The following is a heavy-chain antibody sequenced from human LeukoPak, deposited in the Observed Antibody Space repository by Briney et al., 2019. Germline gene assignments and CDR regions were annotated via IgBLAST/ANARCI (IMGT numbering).Heavy chain of an antibody. V-gene: IGHV1-8*03. D-gene: IGHD3-3*01. CDR3: ARGPTGPLYYDFWSGTHYYYYMDV. CDR1: GYTFNSYD. CDR2: MNPNSGNT. Sequence: GASVKVSCKASGYTFNSYDINWVRQATGQGLEWMGWMNPNSGNTGYAQKFQGRVTITRNTSISTAYMELSSLRSEDTAVYYCARGPTGPLYYDFWSGTHYYYYMDVWGKGTTVTVSS. J-gene: IGHJ6*03.